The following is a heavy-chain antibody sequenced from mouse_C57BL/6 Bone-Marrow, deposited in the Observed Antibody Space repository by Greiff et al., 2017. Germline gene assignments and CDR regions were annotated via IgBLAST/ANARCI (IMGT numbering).Heavy chain of an antibody. V-gene: IGHV1-74*01. CDR1: GYTFTSYW. CDR2: IHPSDSDT. J-gene: IGHJ3*01. CDR3: AIDGAY. Sequence: QVHVKQSGAELVKPGASVKVSCKASGYTFTSYWMHWVKQRPGPGLEWIGMIHPSDSDTNYNQKFKGKATLTVDKSSSTAYMQLSSLTSEDSAVYYCAIDGAYWGQGTLVTVSA.